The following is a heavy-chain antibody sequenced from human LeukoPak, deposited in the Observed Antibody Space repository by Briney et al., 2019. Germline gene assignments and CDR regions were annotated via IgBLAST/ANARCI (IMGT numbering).Heavy chain of an antibody. D-gene: IGHD3-10*01. V-gene: IGHV1-2*02. Sequence: GASVKVSCKASGYTFTGYYMHWVRQAPGQGLEWMGWINPNSGGTNYAQKFQGRVTMTRDTSISTAYMELSRLRSDDTAVYYCARHPSVSASGGFGWFDLWGQGTLVTVSS. J-gene: IGHJ5*02. CDR2: INPNSGGT. CDR3: ARHPSVSASGGFGWFDL. CDR1: GYTFTGYY.